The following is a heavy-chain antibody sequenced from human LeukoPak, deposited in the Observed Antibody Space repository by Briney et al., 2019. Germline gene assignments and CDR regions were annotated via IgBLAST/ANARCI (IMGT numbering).Heavy chain of an antibody. CDR2: IYSGGST. J-gene: IGHJ5*02. CDR1: GFTVSSNY. CDR3: ARALPKASRAYNWFDP. Sequence: GGSLRLSCAASGFTVSSNYISWVRQAPGKGLEWVSFIYSGGSTYYAASVKGRFTISRDNSKNTLYLQMNSLRAEATAVYYCARALPKASRAYNWFDPWGQGTMVTVSS. V-gene: IGHV3-66*01.